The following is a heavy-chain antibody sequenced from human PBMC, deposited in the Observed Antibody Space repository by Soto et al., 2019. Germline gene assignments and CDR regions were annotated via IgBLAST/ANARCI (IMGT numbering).Heavy chain of an antibody. V-gene: IGHV4-59*01. CDR1: GGSISSYY. CDR3: ARVVGATLTWFDP. CDR2: IYYSGST. J-gene: IGHJ5*02. D-gene: IGHD1-26*01. Sequence: SETLSLTCTVSGGSISSYYWSWIRQPPGKGLEWIGYIYYSGSTNYNPSLKSRVTISVDTSKNQFPLKLSSVTAADTAVYYCARVVGATLTWFDPWGQGTLVTVSS.